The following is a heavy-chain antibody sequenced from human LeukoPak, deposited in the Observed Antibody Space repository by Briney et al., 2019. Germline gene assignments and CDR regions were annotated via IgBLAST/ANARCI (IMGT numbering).Heavy chain of an antibody. CDR3: ARWHSHGRYFDY. Sequence: SETLSLTCAVSGYSISSGYYWNWIRQPPGQGLEWIGYTSDSGGHTDYKPSLKSRVAISVDTSKNQFSLKLTSATAADTAVYYCARWHSHGRYFDYWGQGALVTVSS. CDR2: TSDSGGHT. CDR1: GYSISSGYY. D-gene: IGHD2-21*01. J-gene: IGHJ4*02. V-gene: IGHV4-61*01.